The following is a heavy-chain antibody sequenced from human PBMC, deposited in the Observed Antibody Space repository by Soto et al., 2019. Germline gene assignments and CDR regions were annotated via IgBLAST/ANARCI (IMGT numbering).Heavy chain of an antibody. Sequence: EPLKVSWKVSGDSFTSYWISRVRQMHGKGLEWMGRIDPSDSYTNYSPSFQGHVTISADKSISTAYLQWSSLKASDTAMYYCARRRIAAAGTVEDYYYGMDVWGQGTTVTVSS. CDR2: IDPSDSYT. CDR1: GDSFTSYW. D-gene: IGHD6-13*01. J-gene: IGHJ6*02. V-gene: IGHV5-10-1*01. CDR3: ARRRIAAAGTVEDYYYGMDV.